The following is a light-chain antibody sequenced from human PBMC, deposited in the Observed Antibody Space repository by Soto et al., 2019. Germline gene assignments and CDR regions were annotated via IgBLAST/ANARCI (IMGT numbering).Light chain of an antibody. CDR2: DVS. V-gene: IGLV2-14*03. Sequence: QSALTQPASVSGSPGQSITISCTGTSSDVGGYNSVSGYQQHPGKAPQLMIYDVSYRPSGVSDRFSGSKSGNTASLTISGLQDEDEADYYCSSYISSGTRVFGGGTKLTVL. CDR3: SSYISSGTRV. CDR1: SSDVGGYNS. J-gene: IGLJ3*02.